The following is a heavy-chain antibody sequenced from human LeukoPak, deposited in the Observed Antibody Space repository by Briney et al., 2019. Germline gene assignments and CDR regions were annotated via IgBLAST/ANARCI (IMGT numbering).Heavy chain of an antibody. J-gene: IGHJ4*02. CDR1: GGSFSGYY. CDR3: ARARADDYGDYLAYYFDY. Sequence: PSETLSLTCAVYGGSFSGYYWSWIRQPPGKGLEWIGETNHSGSTNYNPSLKSRVTISVDTSKNQFSLKLSSVTAADTAVYYCARARADDYGDYLAYYFDYWGQGTLVTVSS. D-gene: IGHD4-17*01. CDR2: TNHSGST. V-gene: IGHV4-34*01.